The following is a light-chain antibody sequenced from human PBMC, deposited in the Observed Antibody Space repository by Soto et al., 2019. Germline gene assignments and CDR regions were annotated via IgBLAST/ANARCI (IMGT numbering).Light chain of an antibody. CDR2: AAS. J-gene: IGKJ1*01. CDR3: LLDYAYFWA. Sequence: ALPLTHSPSSLSASVGDSVTSTCRASQGIRSALGWYQQKPGKVPKLLIYAASTLQSGVPSRFSGSGFGTDFTLTINSLQPEDFATYYCLLDYAYFWAFGQGTKVDIK. V-gene: IGKV1-6*01. CDR1: QGIRSA.